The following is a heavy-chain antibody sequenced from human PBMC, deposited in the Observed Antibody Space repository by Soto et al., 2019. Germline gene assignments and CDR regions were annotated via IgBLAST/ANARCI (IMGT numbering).Heavy chain of an antibody. CDR2: IDSDGSTT. J-gene: IGHJ4*01. CDR3: AREYHWNYAFDT. V-gene: IGHV3-74*01. Sequence: GSLRLSCAASGFTFSSYWMHWVRQAPGKGLVRVSRIDSDGSTTNYADSVKGRFTIFRDNAKNTLYLQMNSLGAEDTAVYFCAREYHWNYAFDTWGQGTLVIVSS. CDR1: GFTFSSYW. D-gene: IGHD1-7*01.